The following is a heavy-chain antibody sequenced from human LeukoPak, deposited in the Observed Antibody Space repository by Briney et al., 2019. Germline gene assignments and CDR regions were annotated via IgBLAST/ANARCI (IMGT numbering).Heavy chain of an antibody. CDR2: INTNTGNP. J-gene: IGHJ5*02. Sequence: ASVKVSCKASGYTFTSYAMNWVRQAPGQGLEWMGWINTNTGNPTYAQGFTGRFVFSLDTSVSTAYLQISSLKAEDTAVYYCARDKTSITMVRGELNWFDPWGQGTLVTVSS. CDR3: ARDKTSITMVRGELNWFDP. CDR1: GYTFTSYA. V-gene: IGHV7-4-1*02. D-gene: IGHD3-10*01.